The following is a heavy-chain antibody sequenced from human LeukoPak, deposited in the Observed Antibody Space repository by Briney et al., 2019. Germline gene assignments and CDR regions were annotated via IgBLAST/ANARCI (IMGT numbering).Heavy chain of an antibody. CDR1: GFTFSSYG. D-gene: IGHD1-26*01. CDR2: ISSSGSTI. CDR3: AKDRALLGAPDY. J-gene: IGHJ4*02. V-gene: IGHV3-48*04. Sequence: PGGSLRLSCAASGFTFSSYGMHWVRQAPGKGLEWVSYISSSGSTIYYADSVKGRFTISRDNAKNSLYLQMNSLRAEDTAVYYCAKDRALLGAPDYWGQGTLVTVSS.